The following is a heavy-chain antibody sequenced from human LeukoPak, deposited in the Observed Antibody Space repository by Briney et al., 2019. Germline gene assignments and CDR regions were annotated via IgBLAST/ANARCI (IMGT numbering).Heavy chain of an antibody. CDR2: ISGYNGNT. CDR1: GYTFSSYG. J-gene: IGHJ4*02. D-gene: IGHD5-18*01. CDR3: VRQVDITMALPDY. Sequence: ASVKVSCKASGYTFSSYGITWVRQAPGQGVEWMGWISGYNGNTNYAQKLQGRVTMTTDTSTTTAYMELRSLRSDDTAVYYCVRQVDITMALPDYWGQGTLVTVSS. V-gene: IGHV1-18*01.